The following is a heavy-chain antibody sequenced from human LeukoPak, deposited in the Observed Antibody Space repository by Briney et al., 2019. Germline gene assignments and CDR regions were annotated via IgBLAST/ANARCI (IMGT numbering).Heavy chain of an antibody. CDR1: GGTFSSYA. J-gene: IGHJ5*02. CDR3: ARGYCSGGSCYWFDP. Sequence: GASVKVSFKCSGGTFSSYAISWVRQAPGQGLEWMGGIIPIFGTANYAQKFQGRVTITTDESTSTAYMELSSLRSEDTAVYYCARGYCSGGSCYWFDPWGQGTLVTVSS. D-gene: IGHD2-15*01. CDR2: IIPIFGTA. V-gene: IGHV1-69*05.